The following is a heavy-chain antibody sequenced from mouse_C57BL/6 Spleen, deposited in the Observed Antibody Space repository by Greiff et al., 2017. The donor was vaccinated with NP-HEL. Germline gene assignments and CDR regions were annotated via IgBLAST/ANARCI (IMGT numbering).Heavy chain of an antibody. Sequence: VQLQQSGAELVRPGASVTLSCKASGYTFTDYEMHWVKQTPVHGLEWIGAIDPETGGTAYNQKFKGKAILTADKSSSTAYMELRRLTSEDSAVYYCTIWYGTKGHCDYWGQGTTLTVSS. V-gene: IGHV1-15*01. D-gene: IGHD2-10*02. J-gene: IGHJ2*01. CDR2: IDPETGGT. CDR3: TIWYGTKGHCDY. CDR1: GYTFTDYE.